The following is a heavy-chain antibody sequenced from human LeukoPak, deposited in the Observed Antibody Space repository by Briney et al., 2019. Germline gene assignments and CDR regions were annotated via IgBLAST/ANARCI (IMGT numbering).Heavy chain of an antibody. CDR1: GYTFTGYY. V-gene: IGHV1-2*06. Sequence: ATVKVSCKTSGYTFTGYYMHWVRQAPGQGLEWMGRVDPNSGGTNYAQKFQDRVTMTRDTSITTAYMELSRLRSDDTAVYYCARGPRYWSGDGSFCALDYWGQGTLVTVSS. CDR2: VDPNSGGT. CDR3: ARGPRYWSGDGSFCALDY. J-gene: IGHJ4*02. D-gene: IGHD2-15*01.